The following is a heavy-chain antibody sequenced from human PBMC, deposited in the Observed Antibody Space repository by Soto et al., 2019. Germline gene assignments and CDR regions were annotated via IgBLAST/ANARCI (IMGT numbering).Heavy chain of an antibody. CDR1: GFTFSSYS. CDR2: ISSSSSTI. D-gene: IGHD6-13*01. V-gene: IGHV3-48*01. J-gene: IGHJ5*02. Sequence: SLRLSCSASGFTFSSYSMNWVRQAPGNGLEWVSYISSSSSTIYYADSVKGRFTISRDNAKNSLYLQMNSLRAEDTAVYYCARHPERIAQIGWFDPWGQGTLVTVSS. CDR3: ARHPERIAQIGWFDP.